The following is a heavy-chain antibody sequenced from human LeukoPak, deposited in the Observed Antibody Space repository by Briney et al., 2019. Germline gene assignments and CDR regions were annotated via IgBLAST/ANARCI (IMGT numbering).Heavy chain of an antibody. CDR3: ARKIQGEQHPFDY. CDR2: IIPIFGTA. J-gene: IGHJ4*02. D-gene: IGHD3-16*01. CDR1: GGTFSSYA. Sequence: SVKVSCKASGGTFSSYAISWVRQAPGQGLEWMGGIIPIFGTANYAQKFQGRVTITADESTSTAYMELSGLTSEDTAIYYCARKIQGEQHPFDYWGQGALVTVSS. V-gene: IGHV1-69*13.